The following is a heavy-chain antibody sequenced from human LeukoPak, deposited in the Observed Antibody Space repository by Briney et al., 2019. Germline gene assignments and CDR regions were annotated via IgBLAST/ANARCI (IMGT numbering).Heavy chain of an antibody. CDR2: VWYDGSNK. V-gene: IGHV3-33*01. D-gene: IGHD6-19*01. CDR3: AREFSGAFDI. CDR1: GFTFSSYG. J-gene: IGHJ3*02. Sequence: GGSLRLSRAASGFTFSSYGMHWVRQAPGKGLEWVAVVWYDGSNKYYADSVKGRFTISRDNSKNTLYLQMNSLRAEDTAVYYCAREFSGAFDIWGQGTMVTVSS.